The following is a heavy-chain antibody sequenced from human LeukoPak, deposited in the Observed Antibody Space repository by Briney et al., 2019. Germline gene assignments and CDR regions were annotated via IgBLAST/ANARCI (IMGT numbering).Heavy chain of an antibody. D-gene: IGHD6-19*01. J-gene: IGHJ4*02. CDR1: GGSFSGYY. V-gene: IGHV4-34*01. Sequence: PSETLSLTCAVYGGSFSGYYWSWIRQPPGKGLEWIGEINHSGSTNYNPSLKSRVTISVDTSKNQFSLNLASVTAADTAVYYCARGLSLGWVDYRGQGTLVTVSS. CDR2: INHSGST. CDR3: ARGLSLGWVDY.